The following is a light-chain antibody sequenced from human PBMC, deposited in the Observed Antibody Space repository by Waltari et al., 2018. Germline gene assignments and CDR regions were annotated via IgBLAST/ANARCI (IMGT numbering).Light chain of an antibody. V-gene: IGKV4-1*01. CDR2: WAS. Sequence: DIVMTQSPDSLAVSLGERATINCKSSQSVLHSSNNKNYLAWYQQKPGQPPKLLIYWASTRESGVPDRFSGSGSGTDFTLTISSLQAEDVAVYYCQQYYSTCQFGQGTKVETK. J-gene: IGKJ1*01. CDR3: QQYYSTCQ. CDR1: QSVLHSSNNKNY.